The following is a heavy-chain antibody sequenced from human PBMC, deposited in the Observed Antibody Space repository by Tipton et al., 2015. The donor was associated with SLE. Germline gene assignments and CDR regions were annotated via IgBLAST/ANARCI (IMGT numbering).Heavy chain of an antibody. CDR1: VYSISSSHW. D-gene: IGHD4-23*01. CDR3: ATPGRLTPLGY. J-gene: IGHJ4*02. CDR2: IYYGGTI. Sequence: TLSLTCNVSVYSISSSHWWGWIRQPPGKGLEWIGHIYYGGTIYYNPSLKSRVTMSIDTSKNQFSLKLSSVTAADTAVYYCATPGRLTPLGYWGQGTLVTVSS. V-gene: IGHV4-28*02.